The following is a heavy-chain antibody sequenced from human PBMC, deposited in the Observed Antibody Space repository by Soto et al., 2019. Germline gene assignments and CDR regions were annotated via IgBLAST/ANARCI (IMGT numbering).Heavy chain of an antibody. D-gene: IGHD3-22*01. CDR1: GYTFTSYY. Sequence: ASVKVSCKASGYTFTSYYMHWVRQAPGQGLEWMGIINPSGGSTSYAQKFQGRVTMTRDTSTSTVYMELSSLRSEDTAVYYCAADSFGTGLGPNSRDAFDIWGKGKMVTVSS. CDR2: INPSGGST. J-gene: IGHJ3*02. V-gene: IGHV1-46*01. CDR3: AADSFGTGLGPNSRDAFDI.